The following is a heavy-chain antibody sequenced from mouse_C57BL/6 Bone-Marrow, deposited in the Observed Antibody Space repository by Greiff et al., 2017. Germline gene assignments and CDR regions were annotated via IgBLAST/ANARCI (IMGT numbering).Heavy chain of an antibody. CDR1: GYTFTSYG. D-gene: IGHD2-3*01. Sequence: QVQLKESGAELARPGASVKLSCKASGYTFTSYGISWVKQRTGQGLEWIGEIYPRSGNTYYNEKFKGKATLTADKSSSTAYMELRSLTSEDSAVYFCARWGDGYCFDYWGQGTTRTVSS. CDR3: ARWGDGYCFDY. V-gene: IGHV1-81*01. CDR2: IYPRSGNT. J-gene: IGHJ2*01.